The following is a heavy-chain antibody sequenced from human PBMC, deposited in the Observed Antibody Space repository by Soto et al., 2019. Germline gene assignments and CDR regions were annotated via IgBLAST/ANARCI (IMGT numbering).Heavy chain of an antibody. CDR2: IYYSGST. J-gene: IGHJ4*02. V-gene: IGHV4-31*03. CDR1: GGSISSGGNY. Sequence: LSLTCSVSGGSISSGGNYWSWIRQHPGKGLEWIGYIYYSGSTYYNPSLKSRVTISVDTSKNQFSLKLSSVTAADTAVYYCARNQPSDSNAWPAPLDYWGRGTLVTVSS. D-gene: IGHD2-2*01. CDR3: ARNQPSDSNAWPAPLDY.